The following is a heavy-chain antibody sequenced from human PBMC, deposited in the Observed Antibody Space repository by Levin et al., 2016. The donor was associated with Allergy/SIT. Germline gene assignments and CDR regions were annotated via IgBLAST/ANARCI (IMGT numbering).Heavy chain of an antibody. CDR3: ARDRDGYNGADY. D-gene: IGHD1-1*01. CDR1: GYRFSSYG. V-gene: IGHV1-18*01. CDR2: ISGFDGHT. J-gene: IGHJ4*02. Sequence: ASVKVSCKASGYRFSSYGITWVRQAPGQGLEWMGWISGFDGHTNDAQKFQGRVTMTTDTSTSTAYMEVRSLRSDDTAVYYCARDRDGYNGADYWGQGTLVTVSS.